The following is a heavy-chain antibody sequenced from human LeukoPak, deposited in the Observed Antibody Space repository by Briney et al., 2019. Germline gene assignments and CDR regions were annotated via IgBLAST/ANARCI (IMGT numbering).Heavy chain of an antibody. J-gene: IGHJ6*02. D-gene: IGHD2-15*01. CDR3: ARVYCSGGSCYSEGIYYYYAMDV. CDR2: IYPGDSDT. Sequence: GESLKISCKGSGYIFTSYWIGWVRQLPGKGLEWMGIIYPGDSDTGYSPSFQGQVTISADKSISTAYLQWSSLKASDTAMYYCARVYCSGGSCYSEGIYYYYAMDVWGQGTTVTVSS. V-gene: IGHV5-51*01. CDR1: GYIFTSYW.